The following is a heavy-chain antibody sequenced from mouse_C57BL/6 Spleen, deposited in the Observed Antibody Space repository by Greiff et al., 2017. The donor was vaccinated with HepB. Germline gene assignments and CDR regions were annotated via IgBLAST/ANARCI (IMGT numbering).Heavy chain of an antibody. Sequence: EVKLVESVAELVRPGASVKLSCTASGFNIKNTYMHWVKQRPEQGLEWIGRIDPANGNTKYAPKFQGKATITADTSSDTAYLQLSSLTSEDTAIYYCASFYYGKLGDDYWGQGTTLTVSS. V-gene: IGHV14-3*01. CDR2: IDPANGNT. CDR1: GFNIKNTY. CDR3: ASFYYGKLGDDY. J-gene: IGHJ2*01. D-gene: IGHD2-1*01.